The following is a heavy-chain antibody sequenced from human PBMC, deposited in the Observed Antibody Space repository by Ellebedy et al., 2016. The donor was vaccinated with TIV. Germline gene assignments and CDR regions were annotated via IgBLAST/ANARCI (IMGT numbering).Heavy chain of an antibody. CDR1: GYTFSGYYY. V-gene: IGHV1-2*02. J-gene: IGHJ5*02. CDR2: IHPNSGDT. D-gene: IGHD4-17*01. Sequence: ASVKVSCXASGYTFSGYYYMYWVRQAPGQGLEWMGWIHPNSGDTKYAQKFQGRVTMTRDTSITTAYMELRRLTSDDTAVYYCARCARYNDYEGWLDPWGQGTLVTVSS. CDR3: ARCARYNDYEGWLDP.